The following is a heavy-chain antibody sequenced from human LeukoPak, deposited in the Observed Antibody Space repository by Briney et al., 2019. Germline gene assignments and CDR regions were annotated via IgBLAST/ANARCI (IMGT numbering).Heavy chain of an antibody. D-gene: IGHD6-13*01. J-gene: IGHJ6*02. V-gene: IGHV3-30*18. CDR1: GFTFSSYG. CDR3: AKSFPAAAATVYYYYGMDV. Sequence: PGGSLRLSCAPSGFTFSSYGVHWVRQAPGKGLEWVAVISYDGSNKYYADSVQGRFTISRDNSKNTLYLQMNSLRPEDTAIYYCAKSFPAAAATVYYYYGMDVWGQGTTVTVSS. CDR2: ISYDGSNK.